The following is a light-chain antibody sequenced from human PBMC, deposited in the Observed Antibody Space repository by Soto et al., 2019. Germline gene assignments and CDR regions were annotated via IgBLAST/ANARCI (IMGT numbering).Light chain of an antibody. CDR2: DVS. CDR3: SSYTSSSTSLYV. V-gene: IGLV2-14*01. Sequence: SALTQPASVSGSPGQSITISCTGTSSDVGGYNYVSWYQQHPGKAPKLMIYDVSNRPSGVSNRFSGSKSGNTASLTISGLQAEDEADYYCSSYTSSSTSLYVFGTGTKVTV. CDR1: SSDVGGYNY. J-gene: IGLJ1*01.